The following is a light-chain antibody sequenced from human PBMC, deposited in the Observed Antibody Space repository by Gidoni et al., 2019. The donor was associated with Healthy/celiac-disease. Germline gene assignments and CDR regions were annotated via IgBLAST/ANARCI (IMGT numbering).Light chain of an antibody. V-gene: IGKV1-27*01. CDR1: QDISNY. Sequence: DIQMTQSPSSLSASVGDRVTITCRASQDISNYLDWYQQKPGKVPKLLIYAASTLQSGVPSRFSGSGSGTDFTLTISSLQPEDVATYYCQKDNSAPWTFGQGTKVEIK. CDR3: QKDNSAPWT. J-gene: IGKJ1*01. CDR2: AAS.